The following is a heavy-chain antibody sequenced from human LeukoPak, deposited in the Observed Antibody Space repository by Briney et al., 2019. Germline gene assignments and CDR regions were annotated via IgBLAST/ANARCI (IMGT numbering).Heavy chain of an antibody. V-gene: IGHV3-30*02. D-gene: IGHD1-26*01. CDR1: GFTFSSYG. CDR3: AKDLGIVGATLLDY. J-gene: IGHJ4*02. CDR2: IRYDGSNK. Sequence: GGSLRLSCAASGFTFSSYGMHWVRQAPGKGLEWVAFIRYDGSNKYYADSVKGRFTISRDNSKNTLYLQMNSLRAEDTAVYYCAKDLGIVGATLLDYWGQGTLVTVSS.